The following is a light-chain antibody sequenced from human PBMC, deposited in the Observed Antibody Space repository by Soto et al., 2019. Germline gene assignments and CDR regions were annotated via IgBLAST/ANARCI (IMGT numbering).Light chain of an antibody. V-gene: IGLV2-14*01. Sequence: QSVLTQPASVSGSPGQSIIISCTGTSSDTAGYNYVSWYQQHPGKAPKLMIYGVSNRPSGVSNRFSGSQSGNTASLTISGLQAEDEANYYCSSYTTSNTPLYVFGTGTKVTVL. CDR2: GVS. J-gene: IGLJ1*01. CDR3: SSYTTSNTPLYV. CDR1: SSDTAGYNY.